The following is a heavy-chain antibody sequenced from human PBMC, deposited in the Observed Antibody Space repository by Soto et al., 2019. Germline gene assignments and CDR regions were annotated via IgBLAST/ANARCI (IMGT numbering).Heavy chain of an antibody. D-gene: IGHD2-8*01. Sequence: QVQLVESGGGVVQPGRSLRLSCAASGFTFSTYAMTWVRQAPGKGLEWVAAISYDASNKDYAGSVKGRFTISRDNYKDTPYLQMNSLRTEDTTMYHCSRWVYAFDYWGQGTLVTVSS. CDR2: ISYDASNK. CDR1: GFTFSTYA. V-gene: IGHV3-30-3*01. CDR3: SRWVYAFDY. J-gene: IGHJ4*02.